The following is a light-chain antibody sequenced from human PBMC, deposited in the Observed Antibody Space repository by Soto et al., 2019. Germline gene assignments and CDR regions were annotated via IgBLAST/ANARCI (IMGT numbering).Light chain of an antibody. CDR2: GVS. Sequence: DIQMTQSPSSLSASVGDSVTITFRASHRVGTYLNLYRQKPGKAPNLLIYGVSSLHSGVPSRFSGSGSETDFTLTISSLQPEDFATYYCQQSYSNPRTFGQGTKVDI. J-gene: IGKJ1*01. CDR3: QQSYSNPRT. CDR1: HRVGTY. V-gene: IGKV1-39*01.